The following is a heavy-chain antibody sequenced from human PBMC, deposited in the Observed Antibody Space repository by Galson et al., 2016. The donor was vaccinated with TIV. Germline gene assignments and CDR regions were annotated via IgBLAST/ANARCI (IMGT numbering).Heavy chain of an antibody. Sequence: SLRLSCAASGFTFSTYAMSWVRQAPGKGLEWVSIISANGGSTHYADSVKGRFTISRDNSKNTLYLQMKSLRVEDTAIYYCAKDRVWLRFGELLSDFDNWGQGNLVTVSS. J-gene: IGHJ4*02. D-gene: IGHD3-16*01. CDR2: ISANGGST. V-gene: IGHV3-23*01. CDR1: GFTFSTYA. CDR3: AKDRVWLRFGELLSDFDN.